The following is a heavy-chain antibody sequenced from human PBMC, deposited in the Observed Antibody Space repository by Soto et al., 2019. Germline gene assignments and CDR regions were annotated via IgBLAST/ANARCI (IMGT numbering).Heavy chain of an antibody. V-gene: IGHV4-34*01. CDR2: INHSGST. CDR3: ASYGDILTGYANNWFDP. Sequence: SETLSLTCAVYGGSFSGYYWSWIRQPPGKGLEWIGEINHSGSTNYNPSLKSRVTISVDTSKNQFSLKLSSVTAADTAVYYCASYGDILTGYANNWFDPWGQGTLVT. CDR1: GGSFSGYY. J-gene: IGHJ5*02. D-gene: IGHD3-9*01.